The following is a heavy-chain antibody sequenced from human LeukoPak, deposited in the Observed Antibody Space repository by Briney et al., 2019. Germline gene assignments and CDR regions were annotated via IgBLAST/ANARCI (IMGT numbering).Heavy chain of an antibody. CDR2: ISYDGMNK. D-gene: IGHD6-13*01. J-gene: IGHJ3*02. V-gene: IGHV3-30*04. CDR1: GFTFSSYA. Sequence: GRSLRLSCSASGFTFSSYAMHWLRQAPGKGLEWVAVISYDGMNKYYADSVKGRFTISRDNSKNTLYLQMNSLRAEDTAVYCCARDRAPGQRQLVPDAFDIWGQGTMVTVSS. CDR3: ARDRAPGQRQLVPDAFDI.